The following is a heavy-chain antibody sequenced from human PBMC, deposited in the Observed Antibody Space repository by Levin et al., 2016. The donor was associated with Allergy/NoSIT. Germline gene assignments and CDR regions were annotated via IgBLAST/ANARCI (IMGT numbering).Heavy chain of an antibody. Sequence: RHAPGKGLQYVSAITTDGAKTYYAESMKGRFTISRDDSKSTLYLQMSGLRPDDTAVYYCVKDRHYYGSGSNFGLTDYWGQGTLVTVSS. V-gene: IGHV3-64D*06. CDR2: ITTDGAKT. D-gene: IGHD3-10*01. J-gene: IGHJ4*02. CDR3: VKDRHYYGSGSNFGLTDY.